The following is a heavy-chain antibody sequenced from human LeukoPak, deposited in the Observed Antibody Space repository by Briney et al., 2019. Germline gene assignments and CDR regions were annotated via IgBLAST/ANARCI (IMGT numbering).Heavy chain of an antibody. CDR3: ARDPARGYSYRLDN. Sequence: SQTLSLTCTVSGGSISSGDYYWSWIRQPPGKGLEWIGYIYYSGSTYYNPSLKSRVTISVDTSKNQFSLKLSSVTAADTAVYYCARDPARGYSYRLDNWGQGTLVTVSS. V-gene: IGHV4-30-4*01. CDR1: GGSISSGDYY. CDR2: IYYSGST. D-gene: IGHD5-18*01. J-gene: IGHJ4*02.